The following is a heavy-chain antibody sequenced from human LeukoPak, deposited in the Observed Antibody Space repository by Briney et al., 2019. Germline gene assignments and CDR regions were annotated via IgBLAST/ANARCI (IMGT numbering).Heavy chain of an antibody. J-gene: IGHJ5*02. V-gene: IGHV4-59*01. CDR1: GGSISSYY. D-gene: IGHD3-3*01. Sequence: SETLSLTCTVSGGSISSYYWSWMRQPPGKGLEWIGYISYSGSTNYNPSLKSRVTISGDTSKNQFSLKLSSVTAADTAVYYCARSYLIFGVVDHWFDPWGRGTLVTVSS. CDR2: ISYSGST. CDR3: ARSYLIFGVVDHWFDP.